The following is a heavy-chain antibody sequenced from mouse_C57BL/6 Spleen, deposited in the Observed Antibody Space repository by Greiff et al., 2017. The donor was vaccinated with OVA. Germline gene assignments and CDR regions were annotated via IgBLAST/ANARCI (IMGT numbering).Heavy chain of an antibody. CDR2: INYDGSST. Sequence: EVQRVESEGGLVQPGSSMKLSCTASGFTFSDYYMAWVRQVPEKGLEWVANINYDGSSTYYLDSLKSRFIISRDNAKNILYLQMSSLKSEDTATYYCARVGSSGPYYAMDYWGQGTSVTVSS. CDR1: GFTFSDYY. CDR3: ARVGSSGPYYAMDY. J-gene: IGHJ4*01. V-gene: IGHV5-16*01. D-gene: IGHD3-2*02.